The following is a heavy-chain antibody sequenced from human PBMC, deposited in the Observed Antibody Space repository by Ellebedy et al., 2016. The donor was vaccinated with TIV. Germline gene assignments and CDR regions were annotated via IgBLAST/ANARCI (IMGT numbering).Heavy chain of an antibody. CDR1: GGSISSSNW. CDR2: IYHSGST. V-gene: IGHV4-4*02. Sequence: SETLSLTCAVSGGSISSSNWWSWVRQPPGKGLEWIGEIYHSGSTNYNPSLKSRVTISVDKSKNQFSLKLSSVTAADTAVYYCARVDLWFGESGYMDVWGKGTTVTVSS. J-gene: IGHJ6*03. CDR3: ARVDLWFGESGYMDV. D-gene: IGHD3-10*01.